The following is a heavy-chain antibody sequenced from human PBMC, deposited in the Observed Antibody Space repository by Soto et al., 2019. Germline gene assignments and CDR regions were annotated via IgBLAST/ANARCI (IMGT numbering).Heavy chain of an antibody. CDR1: GFTFSSYA. J-gene: IGHJ4*02. CDR3: ARALGMATMEFDY. CDR2: ISYDGSNK. Sequence: GGSLRLSCAASGFTFSSYAMHWVRQAPGKGLEWVAVISYDGSNKYYADSVKGRFTTSRDNSKNTLYLQMNSLRAEDTAVYYCARALGMATMEFDYWGQGTLVTVSS. V-gene: IGHV3-30-3*01. D-gene: IGHD5-12*01.